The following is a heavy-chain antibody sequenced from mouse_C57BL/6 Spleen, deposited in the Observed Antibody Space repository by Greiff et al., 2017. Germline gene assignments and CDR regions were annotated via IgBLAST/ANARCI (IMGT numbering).Heavy chain of an antibody. J-gene: IGHJ3*01. CDR3: ARGDSKAWFAY. Sequence: EVMLVESEGGLVQPGSSMKLSCTASGFTFSDYYMAWVRQVPEKGLEWVANINYDGSSTYYLDSLKSRFIISRDNAKNILYLQMSSLKSEDTATYYCARGDSKAWFAYWGQGTLVTVSA. CDR1: GFTFSDYY. V-gene: IGHV5-16*01. D-gene: IGHD2-5*01. CDR2: INYDGSST.